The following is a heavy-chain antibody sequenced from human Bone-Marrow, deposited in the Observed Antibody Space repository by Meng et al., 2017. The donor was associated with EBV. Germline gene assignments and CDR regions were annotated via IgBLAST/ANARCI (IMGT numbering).Heavy chain of an antibody. V-gene: IGHV4-34*01. D-gene: IGHD1-26*01. CDR3: ARGPLEWEPRGEDY. Sequence: QVQLQQWGAGLLNPSVTLSLTCAVHGGSFSSYHWSWIRQPPGKGLGWIAEINHSGSTNYNPSLKSRVTISVDTTKNQFSRKLSSVTAADTAVYYCARGPLEWEPRGEDYWGQGTLVTVSS. CDR2: INHSGST. CDR1: GGSFSSYH. J-gene: IGHJ4*02.